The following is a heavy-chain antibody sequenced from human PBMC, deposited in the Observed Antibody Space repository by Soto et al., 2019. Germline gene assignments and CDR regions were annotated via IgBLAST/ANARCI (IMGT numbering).Heavy chain of an antibody. CDR1: GYSFSNYW. D-gene: IGHD3-10*01. J-gene: IGHJ6*02. CDR2: IYPGDSDT. CDR3: ARNRLRQYYYGMDV. V-gene: IGHV5-51*01. Sequence: GESLKISCQGSGYSFSNYWIAWVRQMPGKGLEWVGVIYPGDSDTRYSPCFRGQVTISADKSISHVYLQWSSLKASDTAMYYCARNRLRQYYYGMDVWGQWTTVTVSS.